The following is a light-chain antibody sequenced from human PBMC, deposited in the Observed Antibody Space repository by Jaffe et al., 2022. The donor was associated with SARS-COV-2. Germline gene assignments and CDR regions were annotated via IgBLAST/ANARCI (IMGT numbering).Light chain of an antibody. CDR2: KAS. CDR1: QSISSW. CDR3: LQYSDYTVT. Sequence: DIQMTQSPSSLSASVGDRVTITCRASQSISSWLAWYQQIPGKVPDLLIYKASSLKSGVPARFSGSGSGTEFTLTISSLQPEDSATFFCLQYSDYTVTFGGGTKVEIK. V-gene: IGKV1-5*03. J-gene: IGKJ4*01.